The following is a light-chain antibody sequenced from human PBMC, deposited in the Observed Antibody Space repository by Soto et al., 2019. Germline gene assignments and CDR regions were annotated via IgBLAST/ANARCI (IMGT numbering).Light chain of an antibody. Sequence: EIVLTQSPATLSLSPGERATLSCRASQSIGTFFAWYQQKPGQAPRLLIYDASNRATGIPARFSGSGSGTDFTLTISRLEPEDFAVYYCQKCYNWPQWTFGQGTKVDIK. CDR1: QSIGTF. CDR3: QKCYNWPQWT. J-gene: IGKJ1*01. V-gene: IGKV3-11*01. CDR2: DAS.